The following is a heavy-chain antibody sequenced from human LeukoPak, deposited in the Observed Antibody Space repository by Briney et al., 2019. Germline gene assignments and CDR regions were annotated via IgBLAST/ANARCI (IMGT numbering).Heavy chain of an antibody. CDR3: TTYCSSTSCYRDYAFDI. D-gene: IGHD2-2*01. CDR2: IKSKTDGGTT. V-gene: IGHV3-15*01. J-gene: IGHJ3*02. Sequence: GGSLRLTCAASGFTFSNAWMSWVRQAPGKGLEWVGRIKSKTDGGTTDYAAPVKGRFTISRDDSKNTLYLQMNSLKTEDTAVYYCTTYCSSTSCYRDYAFDIWGQGIMVTVSS. CDR1: GFTFSNAW.